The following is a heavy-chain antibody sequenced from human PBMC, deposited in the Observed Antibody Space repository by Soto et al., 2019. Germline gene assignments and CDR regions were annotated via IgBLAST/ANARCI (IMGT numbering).Heavy chain of an antibody. D-gene: IGHD3-9*01. CDR1: GYTFTSYG. CDR3: ARGPAYYDILTGYKPLDY. Sequence: ASVKVSCKASGYTFTSYGISWVRQAPGQGLEWMGWISAYNGNTNYAQKLQGRVTMTTDTSTSTAYMELRSLRSDDTAVYYCARGPAYYDILTGYKPLDYWGQGTLVTVSS. J-gene: IGHJ4*02. CDR2: ISAYNGNT. V-gene: IGHV1-18*01.